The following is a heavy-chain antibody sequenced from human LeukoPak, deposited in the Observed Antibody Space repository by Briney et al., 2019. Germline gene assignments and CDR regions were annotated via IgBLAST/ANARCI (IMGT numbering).Heavy chain of an antibody. CDR3: ARDRSRDGLTIDY. D-gene: IGHD5-24*01. CDR2: INSDGSST. V-gene: IGHV3-74*01. Sequence: EGSLRLSCAASGFTFSSYWMHWVRQAPGKGLVWVSRINSDGSSTSYADSVKGRFTISRDNAKNTLYLQMNSLRAEDTAVYYCARDRSRDGLTIDYWGQGTLVTVSS. J-gene: IGHJ4*02. CDR1: GFTFSSYW.